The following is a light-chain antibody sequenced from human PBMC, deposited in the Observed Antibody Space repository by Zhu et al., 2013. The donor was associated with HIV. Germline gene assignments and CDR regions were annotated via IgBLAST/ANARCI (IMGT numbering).Light chain of an antibody. CDR1: SSNIGAGYD. CDR3: LSYDSSLSGVV. CDR2: ANI. Sequence: QSVLTQPPSVSGAPGQRVTISCTGSSSNIGAGYDVHWYQHPPGTAPKLLIYANINRPSGVPDRFSGSKSGTSASLAITGLQAEDEADYYCLSYDSSLSGVVFGGGTKLTVL. J-gene: IGLJ2*01. V-gene: IGLV1-40*01.